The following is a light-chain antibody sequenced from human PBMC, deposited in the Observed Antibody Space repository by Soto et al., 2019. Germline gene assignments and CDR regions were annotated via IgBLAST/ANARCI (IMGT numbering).Light chain of an antibody. CDR3: QHYGSSPGYT. V-gene: IGKV3-20*01. J-gene: IGKJ2*01. CDR2: SAS. CDR1: QSVSKSY. Sequence: DIVLSQSPGTLSLSPGERATLSCRTSQSVSKSYLAWFQQRPGQAPRLLIYSASTRATGIPDRFSGSGSGTDFPLTISRLEPEDFAVYYCQHYGSSPGYTVGQGTKLEIK.